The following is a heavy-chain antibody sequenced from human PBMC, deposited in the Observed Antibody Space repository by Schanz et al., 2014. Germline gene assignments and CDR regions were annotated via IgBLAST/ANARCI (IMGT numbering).Heavy chain of an antibody. CDR2: INWNGGST. CDR3: AKRNHDMQSLPLDY. Sequence: PGGSLRLSCAASGFTFSDYYMSWIRQAPGKGLEWVSGINWNGGSTGYADSVKGRFTISRDNGKNSLYLQMNSLRAEDTALYYCAKRNHDMQSLPLDYWGQGSLVTVSS. J-gene: IGHJ4*02. CDR1: GFTFSDYY. D-gene: IGHD3-9*01. V-gene: IGHV3-20*04.